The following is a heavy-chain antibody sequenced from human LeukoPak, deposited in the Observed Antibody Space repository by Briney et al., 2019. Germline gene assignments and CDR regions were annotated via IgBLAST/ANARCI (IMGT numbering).Heavy chain of an antibody. CDR3: AHTGLAGTNHFFDY. J-gene: IGHJ4*02. Sequence: GGSLRLSCAASGFTFSSYAMSWVRQAPGKGLEWVSTIGGGGGSTYYADSVKGRFTISRDNSKNTLYLQMNSLRAQDAAVYYCAHTGLAGTNHFFDYWGQGTLVTVSS. V-gene: IGHV3-23*01. D-gene: IGHD6-13*01. CDR2: IGGGGGST. CDR1: GFTFSSYA.